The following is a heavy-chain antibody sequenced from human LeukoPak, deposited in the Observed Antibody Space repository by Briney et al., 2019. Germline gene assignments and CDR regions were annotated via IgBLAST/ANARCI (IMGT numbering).Heavy chain of an antibody. Sequence: SVKVSCKASGGTFSSYAISWVRQAPGQGLEWMGRIIPIFGIANCAQKFQGRVTITADKSTSTAYMELSSLRSEDTAVYYCARDWYAYCGGDCYSPYYFDYWGQGTLVTVSS. CDR3: ARDWYAYCGGDCYSPYYFDY. J-gene: IGHJ4*02. CDR1: GGTFSSYA. D-gene: IGHD2-21*02. V-gene: IGHV1-69*04. CDR2: IIPIFGIA.